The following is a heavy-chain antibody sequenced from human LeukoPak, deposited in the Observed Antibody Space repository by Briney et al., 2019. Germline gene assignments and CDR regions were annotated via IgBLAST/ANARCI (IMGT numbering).Heavy chain of an antibody. D-gene: IGHD6-13*01. CDR1: GYTFTGYY. J-gene: IGHJ4*02. CDR3: ARSLLIAAAVRGHPAY. V-gene: IGHV1-2*02. CDR2: INPNSGGT. Sequence: ASVKVSCKASGYTFTGYYMHWVRQAPGQGLEWMGWINPNSGGTNYAQKFQGRVTMTRDTSISTAYMKLSRLRSDATAVYYCARSLLIAAAVRGHPAYWGQGTLVTVSS.